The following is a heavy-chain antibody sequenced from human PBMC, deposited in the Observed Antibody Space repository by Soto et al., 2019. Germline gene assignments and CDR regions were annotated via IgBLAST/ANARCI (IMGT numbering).Heavy chain of an antibody. Sequence: EVQLVESGGGLVQPGGSLRLSCAASGFTLTSYWMHWVRQAPGKGLVWVSRLGSDGGITNYADSVKGRFTISRDSAKNTMDLQMNSLSAEDTAVYYCARVGICSKRNAMDVWGQGTTVPGFS. CDR3: ARVGICSKRNAMDV. V-gene: IGHV3-74*01. D-gene: IGHD3-10*02. J-gene: IGHJ6*02. CDR1: GFTLTSYW. CDR2: LGSDGGIT.